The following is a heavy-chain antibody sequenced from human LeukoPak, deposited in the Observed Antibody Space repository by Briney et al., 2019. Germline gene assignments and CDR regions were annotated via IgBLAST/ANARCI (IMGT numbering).Heavy chain of an antibody. D-gene: IGHD3-16*02. CDR3: AKDFYDYVWGSYRSYFDY. V-gene: IGHV3-30*18. CDR1: WFTFISYG. Sequence: GALRLFFAASWFTFISYGMHLVRQAPGKGLGGGAVILNDGSNKYYADSVKGRFTISRDNSKNTLYLQMNSLRAEDTAVYYCAKDFYDYVWGSYRSYFDYWGQGTLVTVSS. CDR2: ILNDGSNK. J-gene: IGHJ4*02.